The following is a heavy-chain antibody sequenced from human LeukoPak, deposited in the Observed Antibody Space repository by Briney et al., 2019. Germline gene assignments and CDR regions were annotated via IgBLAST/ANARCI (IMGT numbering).Heavy chain of an antibody. CDR2: IYNSGST. CDR3: ARAYDY. J-gene: IGHJ4*02. V-gene: IGHV4-34*01. CDR1: GGSFSGSN. Sequence: SETLSLTCAVYGGSFSGSNWSWIRQPPGKGLEWIGEIYNSGSTIYNPSLKNRVTISVDTSKNQFSLNLISVTAADTAVYYCARAYDYWGQGTLVTVSS.